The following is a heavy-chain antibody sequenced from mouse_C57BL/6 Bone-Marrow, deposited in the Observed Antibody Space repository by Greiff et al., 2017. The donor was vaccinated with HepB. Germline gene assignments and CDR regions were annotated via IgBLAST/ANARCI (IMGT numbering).Heavy chain of an antibody. Sequence: VQWVESGAELARPGASVKLSCKASGYTFTSYGISWVKQRTGQGLEWIGEIYPRSGNTYYNEKFKGKATLTADKSSSTAYMELRSLTSEDSAVYFCARSRTTVVAPFAYWGQGTLVTVSA. CDR3: ARSRTTVVAPFAY. V-gene: IGHV1-81*01. CDR2: IYPRSGNT. CDR1: GYTFTSYG. J-gene: IGHJ3*01. D-gene: IGHD1-1*01.